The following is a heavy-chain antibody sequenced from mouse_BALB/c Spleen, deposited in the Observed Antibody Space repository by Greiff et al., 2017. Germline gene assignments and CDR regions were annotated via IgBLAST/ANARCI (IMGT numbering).Heavy chain of an antibody. CDR2: ISNGGGST. CDR1: GFTFSSYT. D-gene: IGHD2-1*01. CDR3: ARRDYGNYAFAY. Sequence: EVKLVESGGGLVQPGGSLKLSCAASGFTFSSYTMSWVRQTPEKRLEWVAYISNGGGSTYYPDTVKGRFTISRDNAKNTLYLQMSSLKSEDTAMYYCARRDYGNYAFAYWGQGTLVTVSA. J-gene: IGHJ3*01. V-gene: IGHV5-12-2*01.